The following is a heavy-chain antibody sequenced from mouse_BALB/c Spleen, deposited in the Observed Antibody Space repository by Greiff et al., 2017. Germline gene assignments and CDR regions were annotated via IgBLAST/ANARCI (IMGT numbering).Heavy chain of an antibody. Sequence: VKVVESGAELARPGASVKLSCKASGYTFTSYWMQWVKQRPGQGLEWIGAIYPGDGDTRYTQKFKGKATLTADKSSSTAYMQLSSLASEDSAVYYCARIMEYGFAYWGQGTLVTVSA. CDR2: IYPGDGDT. CDR3: ARIMEYGFAY. J-gene: IGHJ3*01. V-gene: IGHV1-87*01. D-gene: IGHD2-10*02. CDR1: GYTFTSYW.